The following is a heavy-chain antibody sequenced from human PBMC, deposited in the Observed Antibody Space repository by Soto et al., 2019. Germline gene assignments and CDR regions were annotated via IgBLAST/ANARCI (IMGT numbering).Heavy chain of an antibody. D-gene: IGHD3-10*01. V-gene: IGHV4-31*02. Sequence: QVQLQESGPGLVKPSQTLTLTCTVSDDSITGGGYFWTWIRQLPGKGLEWLGSTYYRGNTFYNPSLTSRGPISPDPSQRRVSLMVPSVTAADTAIYFCARGGSGTYHVWGQGTLVIVSS. CDR2: TYYRGNT. CDR3: ARGGSGTYHV. CDR1: DDSITGGGYF. J-gene: IGHJ4*02.